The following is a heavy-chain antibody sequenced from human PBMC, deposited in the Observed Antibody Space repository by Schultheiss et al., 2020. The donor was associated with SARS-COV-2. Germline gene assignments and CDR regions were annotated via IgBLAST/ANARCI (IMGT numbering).Heavy chain of an antibody. Sequence: GGSLRLSCAASGFTFSSYAMHWVRQAPGKGLEWVAVISYDGSNKYYADSVKGRFTISRDNSKNTLYLQMNSLRAEDTAVYYCARYGIAVAVGSFYYWGQGTLVTVSS. J-gene: IGHJ4*02. CDR1: GFTFSSYA. D-gene: IGHD6-19*01. CDR3: ARYGIAVAVGSFYY. CDR2: ISYDGSNK. V-gene: IGHV3-30*04.